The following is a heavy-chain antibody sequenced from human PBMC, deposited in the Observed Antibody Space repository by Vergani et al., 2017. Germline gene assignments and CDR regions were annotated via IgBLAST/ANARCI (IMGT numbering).Heavy chain of an antibody. D-gene: IGHD3-10*01. CDR2: ISYDGSNK. J-gene: IGHJ4*02. V-gene: IGHV3-30-3*01. CDR3: ARGDRDYYGSGSY. Sequence: QVQLVESGGGVVQPGRSLRLSCAASGFTFSSYAMHWVRQAPGKGLEWVAVISYDGSNKYYADSVKGRFTISRDNSKNTLYRQMNSLRAEDTAVYYCARGDRDYYGSGSYWGQGTLVTVYS. CDR1: GFTFSSYA.